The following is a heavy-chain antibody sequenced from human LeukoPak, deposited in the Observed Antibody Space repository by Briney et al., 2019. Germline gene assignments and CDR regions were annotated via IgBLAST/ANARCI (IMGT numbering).Heavy chain of an antibody. V-gene: IGHV3-7*01. Sequence: ETLSLTCGVSGGSLSFYYWSWIRQAPGKGLEWVANIKQDGSEKYYVDSVKGRFTISRDNAKNSLYLQMNSLRAEDTAVYYCAYVGVTAAFDIWGQGTMVTVSS. CDR1: GGSLSFYY. J-gene: IGHJ3*02. D-gene: IGHD3-10*01. CDR2: IKQDGSEK. CDR3: AYVGVTAAFDI.